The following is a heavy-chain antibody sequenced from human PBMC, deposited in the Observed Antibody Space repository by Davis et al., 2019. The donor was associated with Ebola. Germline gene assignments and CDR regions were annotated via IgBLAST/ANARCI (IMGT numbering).Heavy chain of an antibody. CDR2: ISGSSTYI. CDR3: ARRQMGILTGYYIFDY. V-gene: IGHV3-21*01. Sequence: GALKISCAASGFTFSSHSMNWVRQAPGKGLEWVSSISGSSTYIYYADSVKGRFTISRDNAKNSLYLQMNSLRAEDTAVYYCARRQMGILTGYYIFDYWGQGTLVTVSS. CDR1: GFTFSSHS. J-gene: IGHJ4*02. D-gene: IGHD3-9*01.